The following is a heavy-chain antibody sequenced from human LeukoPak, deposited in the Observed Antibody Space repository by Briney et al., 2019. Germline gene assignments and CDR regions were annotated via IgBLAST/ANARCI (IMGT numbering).Heavy chain of an antibody. V-gene: IGHV3-72*01. Sequence: PGGSLRLSCAPSGFTFSDHYMDWVRQAPGKGLEWIGRTRNKANNYTTEYAASVKGRFTISRDDSKNSLYLQMNSLKTEDTAVYYRARMLSRRYYLDYWGQGTLVTVSS. D-gene: IGHD2-2*01. CDR2: TRNKANNYTT. J-gene: IGHJ4*02. CDR3: ARMLSRRYYLDY. CDR1: GFTFSDHY.